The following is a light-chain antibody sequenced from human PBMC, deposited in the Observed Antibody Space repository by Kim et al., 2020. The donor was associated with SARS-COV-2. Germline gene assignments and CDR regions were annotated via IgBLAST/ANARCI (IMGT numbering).Light chain of an antibody. CDR2: AES. Sequence: ASVGDRVTITCRASQSIISYLNWYQQKPGKAPKLLIYAESSLQSGVPSRFSGSVSGTDFTLTISSLQPEDFATYYCQQSYSTLWTFGQGTKVDIK. CDR1: QSIISY. V-gene: IGKV1-39*01. CDR3: QQSYSTLWT. J-gene: IGKJ1*01.